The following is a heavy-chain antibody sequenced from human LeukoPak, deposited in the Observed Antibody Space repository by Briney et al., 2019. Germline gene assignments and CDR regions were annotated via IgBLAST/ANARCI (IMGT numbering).Heavy chain of an antibody. CDR3: ARDRGSYFSYGMDV. CDR2: INWNGDRT. D-gene: IGHD1-26*01. CDR1: GFTFNDCG. V-gene: IGHV3-20*04. J-gene: IGHJ6*02. Sequence: GGSLRLSCAASGFTFNDCGMSWVRQAPGKGLEWVSGINWNGDRTGYADSEKGRFTISRDNAKNSLYLQMNSLRAEDTALYYCARDRGSYFSYGMDVWGQGTTVTVSS.